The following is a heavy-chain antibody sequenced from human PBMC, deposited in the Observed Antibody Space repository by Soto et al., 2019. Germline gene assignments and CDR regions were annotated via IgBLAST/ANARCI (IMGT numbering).Heavy chain of an antibody. D-gene: IGHD3-22*01. CDR3: ARDGSTVITTYHYAMDV. J-gene: IGHJ6*02. CDR2: IHSGGSRI. Sequence: EVQLVESGGGLVQPGGSLILSCAASGFTFSTYHMNWVRQAPGKGLEWVSYIHSGGSRIYYADSVKGRFTISRDNAKNSLYLHMNRLTAEDTAVSYCARDGSTVITTYHYAMDVWGQRATVTVSS. CDR1: GFTFSTYH. V-gene: IGHV3-48*03.